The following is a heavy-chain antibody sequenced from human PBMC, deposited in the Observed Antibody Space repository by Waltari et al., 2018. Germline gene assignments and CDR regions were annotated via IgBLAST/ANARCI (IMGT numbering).Heavy chain of an antibody. J-gene: IGHJ4*02. Sequence: QVQLVQSGAEVKKPGASVKVSCKASGYTFTNYLMHWVRQAPGQGLEWMGIINPSGGFTSSSQNFQGRVTMTRDTSTSTVYLELSSLRYEDTAVYYCATGFSGSYSGGFDYWGQGTLVTVSS. CDR1: GYTFTNYL. CDR2: INPSGGFT. CDR3: ATGFSGSYSGGFDY. D-gene: IGHD1-26*01. V-gene: IGHV1-46*01.